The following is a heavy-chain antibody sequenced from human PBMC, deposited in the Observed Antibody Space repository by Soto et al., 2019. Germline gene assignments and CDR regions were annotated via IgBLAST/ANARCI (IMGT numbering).Heavy chain of an antibody. Sequence: SETLSLTCAVYCGSFSSYYWSCIRQPPGKGLEWIGEINHSGSTNYNPSLKSRVTISVDTSKNQFSLKLSSVTAADTAVYYCARKVVGATNRLGYWGQGTLVTVSS. CDR1: CGSFSSYY. CDR2: INHSGST. V-gene: IGHV4-34*01. CDR3: ARKVVGATNRLGY. D-gene: IGHD1-26*01. J-gene: IGHJ4*02.